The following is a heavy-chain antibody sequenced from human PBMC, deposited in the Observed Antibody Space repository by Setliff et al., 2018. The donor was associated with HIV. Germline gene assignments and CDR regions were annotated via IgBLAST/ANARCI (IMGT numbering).Heavy chain of an antibody. CDR1: GYSFINYS. CDR2: IDPRGGST. V-gene: IGHV1-46*01. Sequence: ASVKVSCKASGYSFINYSIHWVRQAPGQGLEWMGVIDPRGGSTHYSQKLQGRVTMTRDTSINTAYMELSGLRSDDTAVYYCARQLSNSLESWGQGTPVTVSS. J-gene: IGHJ4*02. CDR3: ARQLSNSLES. D-gene: IGHD1-1*01.